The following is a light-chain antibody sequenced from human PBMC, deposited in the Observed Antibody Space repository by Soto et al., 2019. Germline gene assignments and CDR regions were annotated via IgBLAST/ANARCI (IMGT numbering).Light chain of an antibody. CDR2: AAS. Sequence: DIQMTQSPSSLSASVGDRVTITCRASQTIDTYLNWYQQKPGEAPKLLIYAASSLQSGVSSRFSGSGSGTDFTLTISSLQPEDFATYYCQQSYITPETFGQGTKLEIK. CDR3: QQSYITPET. CDR1: QTIDTY. J-gene: IGKJ2*01. V-gene: IGKV1-39*01.